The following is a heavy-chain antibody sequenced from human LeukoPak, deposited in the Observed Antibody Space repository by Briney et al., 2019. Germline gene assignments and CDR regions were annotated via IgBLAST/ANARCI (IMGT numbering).Heavy chain of an antibody. CDR1: GGSISSSSYY. D-gene: IGHD3-9*01. CDR3: ARSPSYYDILTGSMHFDL. CDR2: IYYSGST. Sequence: SETLSLTCTVSGGSISSSSYYWGWIRQPPGKGLEWIGSIYYSGSTYYNPSLKSRVTISVDTSKNQFSLKLNSVTAADTAVYYCARSPSYYDILTGSMHFDLWGRGTLVTVSS. V-gene: IGHV4-39*01. J-gene: IGHJ2*01.